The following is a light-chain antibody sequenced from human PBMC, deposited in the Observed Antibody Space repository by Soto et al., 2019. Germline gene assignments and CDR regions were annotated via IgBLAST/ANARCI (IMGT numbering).Light chain of an antibody. CDR3: SSSTPTGGLV. V-gene: IGLV2-14*01. CDR1: SSDLTYNS. CDR2: DVS. J-gene: IGLJ1*01. Sequence: QSALTQPASVSGSLGQSISISCTEDSSDLTYNSVSWYQHHPHKAPKLIIYDVSYRPSGVSTRFSGSQSAGSASLTISGLQAEDEADYYCSSSTPTGGLVFGSGTKVIV.